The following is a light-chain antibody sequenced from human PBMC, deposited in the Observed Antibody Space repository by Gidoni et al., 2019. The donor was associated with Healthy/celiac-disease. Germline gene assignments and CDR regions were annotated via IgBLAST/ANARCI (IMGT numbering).Light chain of an antibody. CDR1: QSVSSN. CDR2: DAS. J-gene: IGKJ4*01. V-gene: IGKV3-11*01. Sequence: EIVLTQSPSTLSLSPGEIATLSCSASQSVSSNLAWYHQKPGQAPRHLIYDASNSATGIPARFSGSGSGTDFTHTIRSLEPEDVAVYYCQQRSNWPLTFGGGTKVEIK. CDR3: QQRSNWPLT.